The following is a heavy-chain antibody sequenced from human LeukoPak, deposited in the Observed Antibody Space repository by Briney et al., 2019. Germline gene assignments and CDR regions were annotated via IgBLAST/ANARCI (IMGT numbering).Heavy chain of an antibody. J-gene: IGHJ4*02. D-gene: IGHD6-6*01. CDR3: ARDRTDEYSSSWGFDY. CDR1: GFTFSSYS. Sequence: GGSLRLPCAASGFTFSSYSMNWVRQAPGKGLEWVSSISSSSSYIYYADSVKGRFTISRDNAKNSLYLQMNSLRAEDTAVYYCARDRTDEYSSSWGFDYWGQGTLVTVSS. V-gene: IGHV3-21*01. CDR2: ISSSSSYI.